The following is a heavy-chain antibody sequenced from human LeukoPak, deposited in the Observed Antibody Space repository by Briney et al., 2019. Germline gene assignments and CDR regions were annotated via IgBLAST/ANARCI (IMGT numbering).Heavy chain of an antibody. Sequence: PSETLSLTCTVSGGSISSANYYWNWIRQHPGKGLEWIGSIYFTGTTHYNPSLKSRVTLSVDTSKNQFSLKLSSVTAADTAVYYCARAQGNPTIFGVVIRDYGMDVWGQGTTVTVSS. CDR1: GGSISSANYY. CDR3: ARAQGNPTIFGVVIRDYGMDV. D-gene: IGHD3-3*01. CDR2: IYFTGTT. V-gene: IGHV4-31*03. J-gene: IGHJ6*02.